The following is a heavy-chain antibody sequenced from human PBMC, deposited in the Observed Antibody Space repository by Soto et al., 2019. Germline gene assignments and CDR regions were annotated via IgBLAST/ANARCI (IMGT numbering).Heavy chain of an antibody. CDR3: ARPYGSGKNYYDGMDV. CDR2: IYYSGST. CDR1: GGSISSYY. Sequence: SETLCLTCTVSGGSISSYYWGWIRQPPGKGLEWIGSIYYSGSTYYNPSLKSRVTISVDTSKNQFSLKLSSVTAADTAVYYCARPYGSGKNYYDGMDVWGQGTTVT. D-gene: IGHD3-10*01. V-gene: IGHV4-39*01. J-gene: IGHJ6*02.